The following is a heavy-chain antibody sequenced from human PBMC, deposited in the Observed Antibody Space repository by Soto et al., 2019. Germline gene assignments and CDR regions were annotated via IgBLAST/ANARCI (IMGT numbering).Heavy chain of an antibody. CDR3: AAASVSETRYYYYGMDV. CDR2: IVVGSGNT. V-gene: IGHV1-58*01. Sequence: SVKVSCKASGFTFTSSAVQWVRQARGQRLEWIGWIVVGSGNTNYAQKFQERVTITRDMSTSTAYMELSSLRSEDTAVYYCAAASVSETRYYYYGMDVWGQGTTVTV. D-gene: IGHD3-10*01. CDR1: GFTFTSSA. J-gene: IGHJ6*02.